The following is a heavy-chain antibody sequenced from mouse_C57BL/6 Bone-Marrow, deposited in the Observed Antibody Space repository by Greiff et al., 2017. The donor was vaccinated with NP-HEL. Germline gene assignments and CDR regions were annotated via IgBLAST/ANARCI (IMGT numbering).Heavy chain of an antibody. CDR3: ARERGTGYWYFDV. CDR1: GFTFSDYY. Sequence: EVHLVESEGGLVQPGSSMKLSCTASGFTFSDYYMAWVRQVPEKGLEWVANINYDGSSTYYLDSLQSRFIISRDNAKNILYLQMSSLKSEDTATYYCARERGTGYWYFDVWGTGTTVTVSS. CDR2: INYDGSST. J-gene: IGHJ1*03. V-gene: IGHV5-16*01. D-gene: IGHD4-1*01.